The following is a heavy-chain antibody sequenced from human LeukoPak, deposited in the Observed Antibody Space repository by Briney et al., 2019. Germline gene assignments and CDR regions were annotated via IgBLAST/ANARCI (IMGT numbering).Heavy chain of an antibody. V-gene: IGHV3-66*03. CDR2: MYSTGIT. D-gene: IGHD1-26*01. J-gene: IGHJ4*02. CDR3: ARDPGGGPTHGY. Sequence: PGGSLRLSCAASGVTVSNNYISWVRQVPGKGLEWVSVMYSTGITQYGDSVRGRFTISRDNSKNTVYLQMNSLKPEDTAVYYCARDPGGGPTHGYWGQGTLVTVSS. CDR1: GVTVSNNY.